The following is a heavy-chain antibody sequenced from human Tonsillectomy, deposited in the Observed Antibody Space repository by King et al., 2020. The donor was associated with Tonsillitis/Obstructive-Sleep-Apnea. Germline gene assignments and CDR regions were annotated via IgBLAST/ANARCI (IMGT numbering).Heavy chain of an antibody. V-gene: IGHV1-69*01. J-gene: IGHJ6*03. D-gene: IGHD3-3*01. CDR1: GGTFSSYA. CDR3: ARDPLHYYDFWSGQNYYYYMDV. CDR2: IIPIFGTA. Sequence: LQLVQSGAEVKKPGSSVKVSCKASGGTFSSYAISWVRQAPGQGLEWMGGIIPIFGTANYAQKFQGRVTITADESTSTAYMELSSLRSEDTAVYYCARDPLHYYDFWSGQNYYYYMDVWGKGTTVTVSS.